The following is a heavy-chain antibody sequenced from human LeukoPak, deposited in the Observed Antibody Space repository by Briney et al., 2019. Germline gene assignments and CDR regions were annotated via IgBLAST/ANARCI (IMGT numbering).Heavy chain of an antibody. CDR2: IWYDGTHI. J-gene: IGHJ4*02. V-gene: IGHV3-33*01. Sequence: GGSLRLSCAASGLILSSYGIHWVRQAPGKGLEWVAVIWYDGTHIYDGDSVKGRFSISRDNSKNTVYLQMDSLRAEDTAVYYCARDAGGAFGSYVNYFDYWGQGTLVTVSS. CDR3: ARDAGGAFGSYVNYFDY. D-gene: IGHD2-15*01. CDR1: GLILSSYG.